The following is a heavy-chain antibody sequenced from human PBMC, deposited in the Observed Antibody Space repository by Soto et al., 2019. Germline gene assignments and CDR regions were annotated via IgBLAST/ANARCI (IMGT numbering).Heavy chain of an antibody. V-gene: IGHV3-66*01. CDR2: IYSGGST. CDR3: ARGGVAAAGSYYYYYYMDV. CDR1: GFTVSSNY. D-gene: IGHD6-13*01. Sequence: GRSLRLSCAASGFTVSSNYMSWVRQAPGKGLEWVSVIYSGGSTYYADSVKGRFTISRDNSKNTLYLQMNSLRAEDTAVYYCARGGVAAAGSYYYYYYMDVWGKGTTVTV. J-gene: IGHJ6*03.